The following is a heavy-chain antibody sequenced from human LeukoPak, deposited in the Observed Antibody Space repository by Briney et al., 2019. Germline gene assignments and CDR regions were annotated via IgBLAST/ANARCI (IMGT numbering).Heavy chain of an antibody. J-gene: IGHJ4*02. D-gene: IGHD3-3*01. CDR1: GGSFSGYY. V-gene: IGHV4-34*01. CDR2: INHSGST. Sequence: SETPSLTCAVYGGSFSGYYWSWIRQPPGKGLEWIGEINHSGSTNYNPSLKSRVTISVDTSKNQFSLKLSSVTAADTAVYYCARSRASYYDFWSGYTNGGYYFDYWGQGTLVTVSS. CDR3: ARSRASYYDFWSGYTNGGYYFDY.